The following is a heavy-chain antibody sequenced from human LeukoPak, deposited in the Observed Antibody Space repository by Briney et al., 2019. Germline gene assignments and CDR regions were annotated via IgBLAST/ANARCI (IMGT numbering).Heavy chain of an antibody. CDR2: INHSGST. CDR3: ARACYDYGDYGRYFDY. Sequence: PSETLSLTCAVYGGSFSGYYWSWIRQPPGKGLEWIGEINHSGSTNYNPPLKSRVTISVDTSKNQFSLKLSSVTAADTAVYYCARACYDYGDYGRYFDYWGQGTLVTVSS. V-gene: IGHV4-34*01. D-gene: IGHD4-17*01. J-gene: IGHJ4*02. CDR1: GGSFSGYY.